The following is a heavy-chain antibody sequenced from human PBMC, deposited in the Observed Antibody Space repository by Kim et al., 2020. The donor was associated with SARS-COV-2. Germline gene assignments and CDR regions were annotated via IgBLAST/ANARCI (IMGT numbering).Heavy chain of an antibody. CDR1: GFTFSSYW. D-gene: IGHD1-1*01. J-gene: IGHJ3*02. V-gene: IGHV3-7*01. CDR2: INQDGSER. CDR3: AITGAFDI. Sequence: GGSLRLSCAASGFTFSSYWLTWVRQAPGKGLEWVANINQDGSERYYVDSVKGRFTISRDNAKNSLYLQISSLRVEDTAVYYCAITGAFDIWGQGTMATVS.